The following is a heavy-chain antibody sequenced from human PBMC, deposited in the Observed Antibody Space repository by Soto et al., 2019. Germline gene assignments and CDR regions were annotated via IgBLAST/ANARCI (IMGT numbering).Heavy chain of an antibody. Sequence: GGSLRLSCAASGFTFSSYGMHWVRQAPGKGLEWVAVISYDGSNKYYADSVKGRFTISRDNSKNTLYLQMSSLRAEDTAVYYCVKDVRRGIAVAGTLDYWGQGTLVTVSS. CDR1: GFTFSSYG. CDR2: ISYDGSNK. CDR3: VKDVRRGIAVAGTLDY. D-gene: IGHD6-19*01. V-gene: IGHV3-30*18. J-gene: IGHJ4*02.